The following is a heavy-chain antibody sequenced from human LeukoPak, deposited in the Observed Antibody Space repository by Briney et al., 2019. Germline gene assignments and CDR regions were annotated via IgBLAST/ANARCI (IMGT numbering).Heavy chain of an antibody. Sequence: GGSLRLSCAASGFTFTNYWMRWVRQAPGKGLEWVANIKQDGTEKYYVDSVKGRFTISRDNAKNSLYLQMNSLRVEDTAVYYCAKVAKYYYGSETYYFFEHWGQGTPVTASS. CDR3: AKVAKYYYGSETYYFFEH. D-gene: IGHD3-10*01. J-gene: IGHJ4*02. CDR2: IKQDGTEK. V-gene: IGHV3-7*01. CDR1: GFTFTNYW.